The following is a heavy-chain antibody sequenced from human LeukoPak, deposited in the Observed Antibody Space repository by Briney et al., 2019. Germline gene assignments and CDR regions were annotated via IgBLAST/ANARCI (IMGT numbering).Heavy chain of an antibody. CDR1: GSTLSSSW. CDR3: ARDSGAQGPYYYGLDV. CDR2: ISSGGGSR. Sequence: GGSLRLSCAASGSTLSSSWMHWVRQVPGSGLVWVSRISSGGGSRDYADSVKGRFTISRDNAKTTLYLQMNSLRPEDTAVYYCARDSGAQGPYYYGLDVWGQGTTVTVSS. J-gene: IGHJ6*02. D-gene: IGHD1-26*01. V-gene: IGHV3-74*01.